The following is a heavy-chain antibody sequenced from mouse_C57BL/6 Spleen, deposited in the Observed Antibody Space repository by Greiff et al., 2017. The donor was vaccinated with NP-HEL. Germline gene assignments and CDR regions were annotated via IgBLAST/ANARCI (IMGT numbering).Heavy chain of an antibody. CDR2: IRSKSSNYAT. CDR3: VREKTGTGAMEY. D-gene: IGHD4-1*01. CDR1: GFTFNTYA. V-gene: IGHV10-3*01. Sequence: EAGGGLVQPKGSLKLSCAASGFTFNTYALHWVRQAPGKGLEWVARIRSKSSNYATYYPDSVKARFTISRDDSQRMSYLEINNRKTEDTAMYECVREKTGTGAMEYWGQGTSVTVSS. J-gene: IGHJ4*01.